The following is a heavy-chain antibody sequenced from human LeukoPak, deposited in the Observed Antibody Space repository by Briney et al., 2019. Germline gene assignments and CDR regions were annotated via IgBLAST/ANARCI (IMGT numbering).Heavy chain of an antibody. Sequence: ASVKVSCKASGYTFTSYGISWVRQAPGQGLEWMGWISAYNGNTNYAQKLQGRVTMTTDTPTSTAYMELRSLRSEDTAVYYCARVLAYSYGSLYYFDYWGQGTLVTVSS. V-gene: IGHV1-18*01. CDR1: GYTFTSYG. J-gene: IGHJ4*02. CDR3: ARVLAYSYGSLYYFDY. D-gene: IGHD5-18*01. CDR2: ISAYNGNT.